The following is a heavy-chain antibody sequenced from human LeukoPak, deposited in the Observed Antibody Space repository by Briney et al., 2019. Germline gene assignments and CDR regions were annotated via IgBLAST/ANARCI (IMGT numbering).Heavy chain of an antibody. V-gene: IGHV4-39*01. CDR1: GGSISSSSYY. D-gene: IGHD3-22*01. Sequence: PSETLSLTCTVSGGSISSSSYYWGWVRRPPGKGLEWLGSMHYSGITYYNPSLKSRVTISVDTSKNQFSLKLTSVSAADSAVYSCARRRYYDGSGYLEWGQGTLLSVSS. CDR2: MHYSGIT. CDR3: ARRRYYDGSGYLE. J-gene: IGHJ1*01.